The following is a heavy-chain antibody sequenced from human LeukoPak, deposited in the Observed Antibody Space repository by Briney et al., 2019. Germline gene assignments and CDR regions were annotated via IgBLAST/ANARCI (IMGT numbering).Heavy chain of an antibody. J-gene: IGHJ4*02. CDR2: ISYDGSNK. Sequence: GGSLRLSCAASGFTFSSYAMHWVRQAPGKGLEWVAVISYDGSNKYYADSVKGRFTISRDNSKNTLYLQMNSLRAEDTAVYYCAGDAYDSSGYIFDYWGQGTLVTVSS. CDR3: AGDAYDSSGYIFDY. D-gene: IGHD3-22*01. V-gene: IGHV3-30-3*01. CDR1: GFTFSSYA.